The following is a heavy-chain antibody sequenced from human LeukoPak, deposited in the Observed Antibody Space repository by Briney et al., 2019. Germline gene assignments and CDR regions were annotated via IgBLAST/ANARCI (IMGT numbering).Heavy chain of an antibody. CDR2: INHSGST. J-gene: IGHJ4*02. Sequence: SETLSLTCAVYGGSFSGYYWSWIRQPPGKGLEWIGEINHSGSTDYNPSLKSRVTISVDTSKNQFSLKLSSVTAADTAVYYCAREKEAAAGTGFEQDWGQGTLVTVSS. V-gene: IGHV4-34*01. CDR3: AREKEAAAGTGFEQD. CDR1: GGSFSGYY. D-gene: IGHD6-13*01.